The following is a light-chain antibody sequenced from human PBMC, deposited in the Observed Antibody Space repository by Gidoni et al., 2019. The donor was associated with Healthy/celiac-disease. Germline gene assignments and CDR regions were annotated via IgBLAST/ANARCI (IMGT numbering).Light chain of an antibody. J-gene: IGKJ1*01. CDR1: QSISSW. CDR2: DAS. V-gene: IGKV1-5*01. CDR3: QQYNSYSLT. Sequence: DIQMTQSPSTLSASVGDRVTITCGASQSISSWLAWYQKKPGKAPKLLIYDASSLESGVPSRFSGSGSGTEFTLTISSLQPDDFAIYYCQQYNSYSLTFGQGTKVEIK.